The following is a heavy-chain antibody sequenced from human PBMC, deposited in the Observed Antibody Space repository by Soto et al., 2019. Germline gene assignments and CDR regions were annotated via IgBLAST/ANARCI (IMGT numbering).Heavy chain of an antibody. J-gene: IGHJ4*02. CDR3: AHRRGYIAAAGNFDY. D-gene: IGHD6-13*01. Sequence: SGPTLGNPTQTVTLTCTFSGFSLSTSGVGVGWIRQPPGKALEWLALIYWNDDKRYSPPLXSRLTITKDPSKNQVVLTMTNMDPVDTATYYCAHRRGYIAAAGNFDYWGQGTLVTVYS. CDR1: GFSLSTSGVG. CDR2: IYWNDDK. V-gene: IGHV2-5*01.